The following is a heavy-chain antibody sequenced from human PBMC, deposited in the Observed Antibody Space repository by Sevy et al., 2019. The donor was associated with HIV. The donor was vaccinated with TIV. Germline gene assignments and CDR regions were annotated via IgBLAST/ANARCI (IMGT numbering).Heavy chain of an antibody. CDR2: IKQDGSGK. Sequence: GGSLRLSCAASGFRFTDYWMSWVRQAPGKGLEWVATIKQDGSGKYYVDSVKGRFVSSRDNGKNCVSLQMNGLRGEDTALYYWARVGGGWNWRSYYFDSWGQGSLVTVSS. CDR3: ARVGGGWNWRSYYFDS. J-gene: IGHJ4*02. V-gene: IGHV3-7*01. D-gene: IGHD6-19*01. CDR1: GFRFTDYW.